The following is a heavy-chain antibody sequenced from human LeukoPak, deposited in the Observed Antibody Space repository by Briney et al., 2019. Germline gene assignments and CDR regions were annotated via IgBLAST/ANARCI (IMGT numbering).Heavy chain of an antibody. J-gene: IGHJ4*02. CDR2: ISGSGGST. D-gene: IGHD1-20*01. CDR3: AKDLILTGTGGYYFDY. Sequence: GGSLRLSCAASGFTFSSYAMSWVRQAPGKGLEWVSAISGSGGSTYYADSVKGRFTISRDNSKNTLYLQMNSLRAEDTAVYYCAKDLILTGTGGYYFDYWGQGTLVTVSS. CDR1: GFTFSSYA. V-gene: IGHV3-23*01.